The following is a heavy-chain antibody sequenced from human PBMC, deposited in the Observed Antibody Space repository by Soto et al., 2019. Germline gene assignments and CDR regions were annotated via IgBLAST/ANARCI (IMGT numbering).Heavy chain of an antibody. D-gene: IGHD2-15*01. V-gene: IGHV2-5*01. CDR2: INWNDDE. J-gene: IGHJ3*02. CDR3: AHRHDLGGFDI. Sequence: SGPTLVNPTQTLTLTCTFSGFSLNTRAVGVGWIRQPPGKALEWHALINWNDDERYSPSLKDRLTITKDTSRNHVVLTMTNVDPVDTATYYCAHRHDLGGFDIWGQGTTVTVSS. CDR1: GFSLNTRAVG.